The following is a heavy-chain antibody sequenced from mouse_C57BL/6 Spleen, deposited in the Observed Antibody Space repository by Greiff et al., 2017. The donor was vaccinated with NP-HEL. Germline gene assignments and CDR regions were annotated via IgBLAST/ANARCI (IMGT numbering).Heavy chain of an antibody. D-gene: IGHD1-1*01. J-gene: IGHJ4*01. Sequence: QVQLQQPGAELVMPGASVKLSCKASGYTFTSYWMHWVKQRPGQGLEWIGEIDPSDSYTNYNQKFKGKSTLTVDKSSSTAYMQLSSLTSEDSAVYYCARDENYYGSRNAMDYWGQGTSVTVSS. CDR3: ARDENYYGSRNAMDY. CDR2: IDPSDSYT. CDR1: GYTFTSYW. V-gene: IGHV1-69*01.